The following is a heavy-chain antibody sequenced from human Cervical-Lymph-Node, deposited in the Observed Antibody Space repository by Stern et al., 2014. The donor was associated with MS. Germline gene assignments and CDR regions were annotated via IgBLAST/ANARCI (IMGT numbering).Heavy chain of an antibody. D-gene: IGHD1-26*01. Sequence: VQLVESGGGVVQPGRSLRLSCAASGFTFSSYGMHWVRQASGKGLEWVAVIWNDGSNKYYADSVKGRFTISRDNSKNTLYLQMNSLRAEDTAVYYCARGGGSWGYFDYWGQGTLVTVSS. CDR1: GFTFSSYG. J-gene: IGHJ4*02. CDR3: ARGGGSWGYFDY. CDR2: IWNDGSNK. V-gene: IGHV3-33*01.